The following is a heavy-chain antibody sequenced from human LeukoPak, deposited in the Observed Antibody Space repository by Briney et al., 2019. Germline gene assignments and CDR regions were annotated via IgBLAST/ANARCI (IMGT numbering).Heavy chain of an antibody. CDR1: GYSFTSYW. J-gene: IGHJ4*02. CDR2: IYPGDSDT. V-gene: IGHV5-51*01. CDR3: ASTYYYDSSGYFDY. D-gene: IGHD3-22*01. Sequence: GESLKISCKDAGYSFTSYWIGWVRQLPGKGLEWMGIIYPGDSDTRYSPSFQGQVTISADKSISTAYLQWSSLKASDTAMYYCASTYYYDSSGYFDYWGQGTLVTVSS.